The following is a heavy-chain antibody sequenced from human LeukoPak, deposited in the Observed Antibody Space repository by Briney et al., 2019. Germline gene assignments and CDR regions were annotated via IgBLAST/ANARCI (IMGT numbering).Heavy chain of an antibody. CDR3: AKDLRKYSSSWYNDY. CDR1: GFTFNSYS. CDR2: ISGSGGST. V-gene: IGHV3-23*01. D-gene: IGHD6-13*01. Sequence: GGSLRLSCAASGFTFNSYSMNWVRQAPGKGLEWVSAISGSGGSTYYADSVKGRFTISRDNSKNTLYLQMNSLRAEDTAVYYCAKDLRKYSSSWYNDYWGQGTLVTVSS. J-gene: IGHJ4*02.